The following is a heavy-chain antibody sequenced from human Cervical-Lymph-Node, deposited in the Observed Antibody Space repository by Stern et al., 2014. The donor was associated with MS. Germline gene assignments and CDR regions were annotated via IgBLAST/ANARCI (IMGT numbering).Heavy chain of an antibody. CDR2: INPSGGST. J-gene: IGHJ4*02. V-gene: IGHV1-46*01. D-gene: IGHD2-21*01. Sequence: QVQLVQSGAEVKKPGASVKVSCKASGYTFTSYYMHWVRQAPGQGLEWLGIINPSGGSTSYGQKFQGRVTMTRDTSTSTVYMELSSLRSEDTAVYYCARCGILEYYFDYWGQGTLVTVSS. CDR3: ARCGILEYYFDY. CDR1: GYTFTSYY.